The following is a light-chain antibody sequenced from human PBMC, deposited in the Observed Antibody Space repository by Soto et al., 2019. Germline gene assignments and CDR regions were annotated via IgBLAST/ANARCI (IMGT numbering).Light chain of an antibody. J-gene: IGKJ5*01. Sequence: AIRMTHSPSSLSSSTGDRVTITCPASQGISSYLAWYQQKPGRAPKLLIYAASTLQSGVPSRFSGSGSGTDFTLTISSLQPEDVATYYCLQLNTYPWTFGQGTRLETK. CDR2: AAS. CDR1: QGISSY. CDR3: LQLNTYPWT. V-gene: IGKV1-8*01.